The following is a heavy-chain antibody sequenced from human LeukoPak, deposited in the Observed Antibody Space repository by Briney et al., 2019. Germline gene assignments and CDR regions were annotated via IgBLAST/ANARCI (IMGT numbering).Heavy chain of an antibody. V-gene: IGHV3-30*02. CDR2: IRYDGSNK. Sequence: GGSLRLSCAVSGLTFSSYGMHWVRQAPGKGLERVAFIRYDGSNKYYADSVKGRFTISRDNSKNTLYLQMNSLRADDTALYYCAKGSGYEAHYYYYMDVWGKGTTVTISS. D-gene: IGHD5-12*01. J-gene: IGHJ6*03. CDR3: AKGSGYEAHYYYYMDV. CDR1: GLTFSSYG.